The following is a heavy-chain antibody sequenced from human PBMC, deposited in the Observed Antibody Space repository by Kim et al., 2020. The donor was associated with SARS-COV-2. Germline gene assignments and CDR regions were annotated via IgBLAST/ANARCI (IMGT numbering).Heavy chain of an antibody. D-gene: IGHD3-3*01. Sequence: QTFQGRVTITADESTSTAYMELSSLRSEDTAVYYCARCVTIFGVEYYFDYWGQGTLVTVSS. J-gene: IGHJ4*02. CDR3: ARCVTIFGVEYYFDY. V-gene: IGHV1-69*01.